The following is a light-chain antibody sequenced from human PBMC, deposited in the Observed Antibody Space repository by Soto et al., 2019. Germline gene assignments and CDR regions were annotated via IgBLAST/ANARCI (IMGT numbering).Light chain of an antibody. CDR2: GAS. CDR3: QRYDSFPT. V-gene: IGKV3-20*01. Sequence: EIVLTQSPGTLSLSPGERATLSFRASQIVRSNFLAWYQQKPGQAPRLLIYGASNRATGIPDRFSGSGSGTDFTLTITRLDPADFAMYYCQRYDSFPTFGQGTKVDIK. CDR1: QIVRSNF. J-gene: IGKJ1*01.